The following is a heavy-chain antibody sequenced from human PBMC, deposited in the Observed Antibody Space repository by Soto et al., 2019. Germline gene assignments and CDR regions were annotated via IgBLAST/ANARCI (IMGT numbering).Heavy chain of an antibody. CDR1: GCSAFSLVYI. CDR2: IYKSATT. V-gene: IGHV4-30-2*05. CDR3: ARDGSGLAAAGAYFEE. J-gene: IGHJ4*02. D-gene: IGHD6-13*01. Sequence: SLTDVDTGCSAFSLVYIWSLLRPAPRQALEYIGYIYKSATTYYNPSFESRVAISVDTSKSQFSLNVSSVTAADTAVYDGARDGSGLAAAGAYFEEWGKATTLTVS.